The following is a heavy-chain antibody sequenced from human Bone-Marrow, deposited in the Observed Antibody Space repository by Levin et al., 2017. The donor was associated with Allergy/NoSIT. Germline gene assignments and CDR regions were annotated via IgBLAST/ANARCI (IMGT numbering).Heavy chain of an antibody. D-gene: IGHD1-1*01. J-gene: IGHJ6*02. CDR3: ASFALGSFYYGMDV. V-gene: IGHV3-23*01. CDR2: LLFLFFLL. Sequence: GKGLDWFSSLLFLFFLLSSPSSFKGRFTVSRDNSENTLYLQMNSLRAEDTAVYFCASFALGSFYYGMDVWGHGTTVTVSS.